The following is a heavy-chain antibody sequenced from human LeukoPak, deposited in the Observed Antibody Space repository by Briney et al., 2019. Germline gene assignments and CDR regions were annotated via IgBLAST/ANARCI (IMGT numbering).Heavy chain of an antibody. CDR1: GFTFTNHW. Sequence: GSLRLSCAASGFTFTNHWMHWVRQAPGKGLVWVSRIRPDGRETNHADSVKGRFTISRDNAKNTLYLQMNSLGAEDTAVYYCGRDDVLGSGSVDYWGQGVLVTVSS. J-gene: IGHJ4*02. D-gene: IGHD3-10*01. V-gene: IGHV3-74*01. CDR2: IRPDGRET. CDR3: GRDDVLGSGSVDY.